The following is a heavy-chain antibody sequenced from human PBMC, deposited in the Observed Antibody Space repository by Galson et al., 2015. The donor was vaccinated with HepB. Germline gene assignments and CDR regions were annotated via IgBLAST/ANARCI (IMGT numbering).Heavy chain of an antibody. CDR1: GSTFTGYY. CDR3: ARALNTFCGGDCYFGDAFDI. CDR2: INPNSGGT. Sequence: SVTVSCKASGSTFTGYYMHWVRQAPGQGLEWMGWINPNSGGTNYAQKFQGWVTMTRDTSISTAYMELSRLRSDDTAVYYCARALNTFCGGDCYFGDAFDIWGQGTMVTVSS. D-gene: IGHD2-21*01. V-gene: IGHV1-2*04. J-gene: IGHJ3*02.